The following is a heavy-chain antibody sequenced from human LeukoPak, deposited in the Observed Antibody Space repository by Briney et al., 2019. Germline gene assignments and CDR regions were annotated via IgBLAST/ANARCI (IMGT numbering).Heavy chain of an antibody. CDR2: ISTTGGTT. J-gene: IGHJ4*02. CDR3: AKRMAKVVATITVVDY. CDR1: GFTFSSYA. Sequence: TGGSLRLFCAASGFTFSSYAMTWVRQAPGKGLEWVSSISTTGGTTFYADSVKGRSTISRDNSKNTLYLQMNSLRAEDTAIYYCAKRMAKVVATITVVDYWGQGTLVTVSS. V-gene: IGHV3-23*01. D-gene: IGHD5-12*01.